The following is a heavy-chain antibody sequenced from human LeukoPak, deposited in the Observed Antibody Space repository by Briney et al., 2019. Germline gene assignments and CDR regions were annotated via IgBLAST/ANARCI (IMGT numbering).Heavy chain of an antibody. J-gene: IGHJ5*02. Sequence: PGGSLRLSCAASGFTFSSYAIHWVRQAPGKGLEWVAFIRYDGNNKNYADSAKGRFTISRDNSKDTLYLQMNSLRAEDTAVYYCAKGDDYGANTRLPKFNWFDPWGQGTLVTVSS. V-gene: IGHV3-30*02. CDR3: AKGDDYGANTRLPKFNWFDP. CDR1: GFTFSSYA. CDR2: IRYDGNNK. D-gene: IGHD4-23*01.